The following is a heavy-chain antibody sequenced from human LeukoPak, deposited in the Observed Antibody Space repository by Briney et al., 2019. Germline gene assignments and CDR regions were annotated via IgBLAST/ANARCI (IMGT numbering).Heavy chain of an antibody. D-gene: IGHD2-2*01. J-gene: IGHJ6*04. CDR2: INGDGTII. CDR1: GFTFSSYW. CDR3: AKAVGYCSSTSCYAPEDYYYGMDV. V-gene: IGHV3-74*01. Sequence: GGSLRLSCAASGFTFSSYWMHWVRQAPGKGLVWVSRINGDGTIIGYADSVKGRFTISRDNSKNTLYLQMNSLRAEDTAVHYCAKAVGYCSSTSCYAPEDYYYGMDVWGKGTTVTVSS.